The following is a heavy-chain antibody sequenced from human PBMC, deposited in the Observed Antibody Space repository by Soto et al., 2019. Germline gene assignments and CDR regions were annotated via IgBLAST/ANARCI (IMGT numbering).Heavy chain of an antibody. CDR2: ISYDGSNK. J-gene: IGHJ6*02. D-gene: IGHD3-3*01. CDR3: ARDDFWSGYNIPPAPAYYYYGMDV. CDR1: GFTFSSYA. Sequence: TGGSLRLSCAASGFTFSSYAMHWVRQAPGKGLEWVAVISYDGSNKYYADSVKGRFTISRDNSKNTLYLQMNSLRAEDTAVYYCARDDFWSGYNIPPAPAYYYYGMDVWGQGTTVTVSS. V-gene: IGHV3-30-3*01.